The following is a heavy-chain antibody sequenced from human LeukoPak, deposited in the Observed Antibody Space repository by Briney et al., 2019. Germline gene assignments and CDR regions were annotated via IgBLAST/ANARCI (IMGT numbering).Heavy chain of an antibody. CDR2: IKQDGTEK. D-gene: IGHD6-19*01. V-gene: IGHV3-7*01. CDR3: ARVIGYSSGWGNAFDI. CDR1: GFTFTTYW. J-gene: IGHJ3*02. Sequence: PGGSLRLSCAASGFTFTTYWLGWVRQPPGKGLEWVANIKQDGTEKYYVDSVKGRFTISRDNAKNSLYLQMNTLRVEDTAVYYCARVIGYSSGWGNAFDIWGQGTMVTVSS.